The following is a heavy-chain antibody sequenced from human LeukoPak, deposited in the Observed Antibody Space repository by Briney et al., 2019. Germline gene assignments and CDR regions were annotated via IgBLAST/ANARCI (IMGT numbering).Heavy chain of an antibody. CDR1: GFVVSSNY. CDR3: ARDADTYYYDSSGHPDLYFQH. J-gene: IGHJ1*01. V-gene: IGHV3-48*01. Sequence: GGSLRLSCATSGFVVSSNYMNWVRQAPGKGLEWVSCISSSSSTIYYADSVKGRFTISRDNAKNSLYLQMNSLRAEDTAVYYCARDADTYYYDSSGHPDLYFQHWGQGTLVTVSS. D-gene: IGHD3-22*01. CDR2: ISSSSSTI.